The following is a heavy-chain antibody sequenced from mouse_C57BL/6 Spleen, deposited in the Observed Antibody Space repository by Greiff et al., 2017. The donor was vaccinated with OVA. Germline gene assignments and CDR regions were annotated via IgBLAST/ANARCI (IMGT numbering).Heavy chain of an antibody. CDR3: ARYKVANYYAMDY. CDR2: ISSGSSTI. Sequence: EVQLVESGGGLVKPGGSLKLSCAASGFTFSDYGMHWVRQAPEKGLEWVAYISSGSSTIYYADTVKGRFTISRDNAKNILFLQMTSLRSEDTAMYYCARYKVANYYAMDYWGQGTSVTVSS. D-gene: IGHD1-1*01. J-gene: IGHJ4*01. CDR1: GFTFSDYG. V-gene: IGHV5-17*01.